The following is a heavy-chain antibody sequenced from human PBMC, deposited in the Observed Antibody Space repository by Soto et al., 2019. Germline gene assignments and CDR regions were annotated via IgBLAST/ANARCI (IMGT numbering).Heavy chain of an antibody. Sequence: SETLSLTCIVSGSSITSYHWNWIRQFPGKGLEWIAYTSYTGNTNYNPSLQSRVTISMDTSKNQFSLKLSSVTAADTAVYYCARHFQNLYYYDSSGYYSNWFDPWGQGTLVTVSS. D-gene: IGHD3-22*01. CDR3: ARHFQNLYYYDSSGYYSNWFDP. CDR1: GSSITSYH. V-gene: IGHV4-59*08. CDR2: TSYTGNT. J-gene: IGHJ5*02.